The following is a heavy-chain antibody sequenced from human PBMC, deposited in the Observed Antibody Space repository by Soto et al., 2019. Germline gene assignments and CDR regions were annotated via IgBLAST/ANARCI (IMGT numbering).Heavy chain of an antibody. V-gene: IGHV1-69*13. J-gene: IGHJ4*02. CDR2: IIPLFGTA. Sequence: SVKVSCKASGGTFSRYAISWVRQAPGQGLEWMGGIIPLFGTANYAQRFQGRVRITADESATTVYMELRGLSSEDTAVYYCARGVHLDSGGYYYFYWGQGTLVTVSS. D-gene: IGHD3-22*01. CDR1: GGTFSRYA. CDR3: ARGVHLDSGGYYYFY.